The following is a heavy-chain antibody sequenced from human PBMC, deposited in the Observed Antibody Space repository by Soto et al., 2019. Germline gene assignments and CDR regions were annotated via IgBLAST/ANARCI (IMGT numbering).Heavy chain of an antibody. CDR2: IYHSGST. J-gene: IGHJ4*02. Sequence: PSVTMSVTCAVAGGSISSGGYSWSWIRQPPGKGLEWIGYIYHSGSTYYNPSLKSRVTISVDRSKNQVSLKLISVTAADPAGYYCASLYGALGGYYFDYWGQGTLVTVSS. V-gene: IGHV4-30-2*01. CDR1: GGSISSGGYS. D-gene: IGHD4-17*01. CDR3: ASLYGALGGYYFDY.